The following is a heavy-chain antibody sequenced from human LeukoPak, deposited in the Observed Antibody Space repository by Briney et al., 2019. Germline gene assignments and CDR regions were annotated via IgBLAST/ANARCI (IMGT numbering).Heavy chain of an antibody. CDR3: ARDSKDSSGYYSLFDY. Sequence: SETLSLTCTVSGGSISTYYWSWIRQPPGKGLEWMGYIYYSGSTNYNPSLKSRVTISVDTSKNQFSLKLSSVTAADTAVYYCARDSKDSSGYYSLFDYWGQGTLVTVSS. D-gene: IGHD3-22*01. V-gene: IGHV4-59*01. CDR2: IYYSGST. CDR1: GGSISTYY. J-gene: IGHJ4*02.